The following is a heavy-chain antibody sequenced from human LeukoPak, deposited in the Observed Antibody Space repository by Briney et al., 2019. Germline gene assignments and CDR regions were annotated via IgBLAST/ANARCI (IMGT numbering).Heavy chain of an antibody. V-gene: IGHV3-23*01. J-gene: IGHJ4*02. CDR1: GVTFSNYG. Sequence: GGSLRLSCAASGVTFSNYGMTWVRQAPGKGLEWVSLISGSGDTTYYADSVKGRFTISRDNSKNTLYLKMNSLRAEDTAVYYCAFRGFMSLYWGQGTLVTVSS. CDR3: AFRGFMSLY. D-gene: IGHD3-10*01. CDR2: ISGSGDTT.